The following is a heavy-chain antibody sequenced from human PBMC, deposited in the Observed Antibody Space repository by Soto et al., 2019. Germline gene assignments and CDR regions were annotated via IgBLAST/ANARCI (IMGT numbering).Heavy chain of an antibody. D-gene: IGHD1-7*01. CDR1: GFTFSSYS. CDR3: ASSLTGTADY. V-gene: IGHV3-21*01. J-gene: IGHJ4*02. CDR2: ISSTGSHI. Sequence: KSGGSQRLSCAASGFTFSSYSMNWVRQAPGRGLEWVSSISSTGSHIYYADSVKGRFTTSRDNAKNSLHLQMNSLRAEDTAVYYCASSLTGTADYWGQGTLVTVSS.